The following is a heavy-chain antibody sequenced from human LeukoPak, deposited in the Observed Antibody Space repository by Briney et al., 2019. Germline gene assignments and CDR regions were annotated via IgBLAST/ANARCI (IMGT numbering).Heavy chain of an antibody. CDR1: GFTFSSYS. D-gene: IGHD3-22*01. CDR2: ISSSSSYI. V-gene: IGHV3-21*01. Sequence: PGGSLRLSCAASGFTFSSYSMNWVRQAPGKGLEWVSSISSSSSYIYYADSVKGRFTISRDNAKNSLYLQMNSLRAEDTAVYYCARATPPNYYDSSGFEFDYWGQGTLVTVSS. CDR3: ARATPPNYYDSSGFEFDY. J-gene: IGHJ4*02.